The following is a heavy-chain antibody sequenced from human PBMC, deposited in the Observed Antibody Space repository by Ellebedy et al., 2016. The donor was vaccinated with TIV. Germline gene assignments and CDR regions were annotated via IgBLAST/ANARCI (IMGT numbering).Heavy chain of an antibody. CDR2: IPYDGGKK. CDR3: ARDLWGGSDVEVEGFDY. Sequence: GESLKISXAASGFTFSNYAIHWVRQPPGKGLEWVAFIPYDGGKKYYVDSVKGRLTVSRDNSKNTAYLHMNSLRPDDTAVYYCARDLWGGSDVEVEGFDYWGQGTLVSVSS. CDR1: GFTFSNYA. J-gene: IGHJ4*02. V-gene: IGHV3-30-3*01. D-gene: IGHD5-12*01.